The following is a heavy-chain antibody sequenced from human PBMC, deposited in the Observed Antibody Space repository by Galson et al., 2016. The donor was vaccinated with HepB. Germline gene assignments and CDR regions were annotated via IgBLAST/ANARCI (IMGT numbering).Heavy chain of an antibody. CDR3: ARGDIVSTPGRFFDY. CDR1: GFTFSDYA. Sequence: SLRLSCAASGFTFSDYAMHWVRRAPGKGLEWVSLTWPDGSQKYYADSVKGRFTISRDNSKNTVSLEMNSLRAEDTAIYYCARGDIVSTPGRFFDYWGQGTLVTVSS. D-gene: IGHD5/OR15-5a*01. J-gene: IGHJ4*02. CDR2: TWPDGSQK. V-gene: IGHV3-33*01.